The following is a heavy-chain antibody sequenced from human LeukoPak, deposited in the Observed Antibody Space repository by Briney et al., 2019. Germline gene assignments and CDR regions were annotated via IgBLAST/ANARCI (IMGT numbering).Heavy chain of an antibody. D-gene: IGHD3-16*02. CDR2: IYTTGNT. CDR3: AIQGYTASHYFLDY. V-gene: IGHV4-4*07. J-gene: IGHJ4*02. CDR1: SGSINSYY. Sequence: ASETLSLTCTVSSGSINSYYWGWVRQPAGRGLEWIGRIYTTGNTNYNPSLKSRLTMSVDTSKRQFSLNLRSVIAAGTAIYYCAIQGYTASHYFLDYWSQGTLVTVSS.